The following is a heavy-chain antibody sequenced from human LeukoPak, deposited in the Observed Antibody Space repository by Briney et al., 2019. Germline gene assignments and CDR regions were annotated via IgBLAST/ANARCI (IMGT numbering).Heavy chain of an antibody. D-gene: IGHD7-27*01. CDR3: ARDGSTPWGYYMDV. Sequence: GGSLRLSCAVSGFTFSRHSMNWVRQAPGKGLEWVSFISTSSSYIYYADSVKGRFTISRDNAKNSLYLQMNSLRAEDTAVYYCARDGSTPWGYYMDVWGKGTTVTISS. J-gene: IGHJ6*03. CDR2: ISTSSSYI. CDR1: GFTFSRHS. V-gene: IGHV3-21*01.